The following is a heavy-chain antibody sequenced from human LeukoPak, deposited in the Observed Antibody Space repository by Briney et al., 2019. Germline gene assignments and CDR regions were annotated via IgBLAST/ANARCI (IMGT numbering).Heavy chain of an antibody. CDR3: ARGGEYSRSSAAY. Sequence: PSETLPLTCTVSGGSISSSTYNWGWIRQPPGKGLEWIGSIFYSGTTYYNPSLKSRVTISVDTSKNQFSLNLRSVTAADTAVYYCARGGEYSRSSAAYWGQGTLVTVSS. CDR2: IFYSGTT. V-gene: IGHV4-39*01. J-gene: IGHJ4*02. D-gene: IGHD6-6*01. CDR1: GGSISSSTYN.